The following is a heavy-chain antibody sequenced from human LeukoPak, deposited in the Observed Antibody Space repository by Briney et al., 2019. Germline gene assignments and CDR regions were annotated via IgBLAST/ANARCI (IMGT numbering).Heavy chain of an antibody. Sequence: QSGGSLRLSCAASGFTFSSYGMHWVRQAPGKGLEWVAFIRYDGSNKYYADSVKGRFTISRDNSKNTLYLQMNSLRAEDTAVYYCAKVNGRYDFWSGSETDYYYMDVWGKGTTVTVSS. CDR1: GFTFSSYG. CDR2: IRYDGSNK. D-gene: IGHD3-3*01. V-gene: IGHV3-30*02. CDR3: AKVNGRYDFWSGSETDYYYMDV. J-gene: IGHJ6*03.